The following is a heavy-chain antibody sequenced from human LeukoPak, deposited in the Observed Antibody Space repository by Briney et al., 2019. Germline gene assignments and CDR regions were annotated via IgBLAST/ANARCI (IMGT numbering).Heavy chain of an antibody. J-gene: IGHJ5*02. CDR1: RGTFSSYA. D-gene: IGHD6-13*01. CDR3: ARDHQYSSSWSPPKTNWFDP. V-gene: IGHV1-69*13. CDR2: IIPIFGTA. Sequence: ASVKVSCKASRGTFSSYAISWVRQAPGQGLEWMGGIIPIFGTANYAQKFQGRVTITADESTSTAYMELSSLRSEDTAVYYCARDHQYSSSWSPPKTNWFDPWGQGTLVTVSS.